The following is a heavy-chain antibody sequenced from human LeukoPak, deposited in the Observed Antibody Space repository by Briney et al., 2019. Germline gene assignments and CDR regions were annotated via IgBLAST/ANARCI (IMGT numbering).Heavy chain of an antibody. V-gene: IGHV4-59*08. Sequence: SETLSLTCTVSGGSISNYYWSWIRQPPGKGLEWIGYIYYSGSTTYNPSLKSRVTISVDTSKNQFSLKLNSVTAADTAVYYCARRAGNYYGMDVWGQGTTVTVSS. CDR2: IYYSGST. J-gene: IGHJ6*02. D-gene: IGHD3-10*01. CDR1: GGSISNYY. CDR3: ARRAGNYYGMDV.